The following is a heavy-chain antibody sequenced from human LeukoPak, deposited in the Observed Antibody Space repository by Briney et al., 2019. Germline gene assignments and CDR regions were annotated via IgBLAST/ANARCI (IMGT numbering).Heavy chain of an antibody. CDR2: IIPILGIA. CDR3: ARGRNSGYDYDFDY. J-gene: IGHJ4*02. Sequence: ASVKVSCKASGGTFSSYAISWVRQAPGQGLEWMGRIIPILGIANYAQKFQGRVTITADKSTSTAYMELSSLRSEDTAVYYCARGRNSGYDYDFDYWGQGTLVTVSS. D-gene: IGHD5-12*01. CDR1: GGTFSSYA. V-gene: IGHV1-69*04.